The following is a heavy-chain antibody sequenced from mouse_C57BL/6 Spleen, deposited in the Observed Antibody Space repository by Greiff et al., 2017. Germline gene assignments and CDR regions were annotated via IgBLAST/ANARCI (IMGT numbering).Heavy chain of an antibody. CDR1: GYTFTSYW. J-gene: IGHJ2*01. Sequence: VQLQQPGAELVRPGSSVKLSCKASGYTFTSYWMHWVKQRPIQGLEWIGNIDPSDSETHYNQKFKDKATLTVDKSSSTAYMQLSSLTSEDSAVYYCARGSGYYPFDYWGKGTTLTVSS. CDR3: ARGSGYYPFDY. D-gene: IGHD2-3*01. V-gene: IGHV1-52*01. CDR2: IDPSDSET.